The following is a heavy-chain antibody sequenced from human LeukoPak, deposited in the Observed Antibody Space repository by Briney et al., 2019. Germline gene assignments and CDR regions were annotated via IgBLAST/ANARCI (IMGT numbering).Heavy chain of an antibody. J-gene: IGHJ4*02. V-gene: IGHV3-21*01. CDR2: ISSSSSYI. D-gene: IGHD3-3*01. CDR1: GSTFSSYS. CDR3: AGTTYYDFWSGYYVPDFDY. Sequence: PGGSLRLSCAASGSTFSSYSMNWVRQAPGKGLEWVSSISSSSSYIYYADSVKGRFTISRDNAKNSLYLQMNSLRAEDTAVYYCAGTTYYDFWSGYYVPDFDYWGQGTLVTVSS.